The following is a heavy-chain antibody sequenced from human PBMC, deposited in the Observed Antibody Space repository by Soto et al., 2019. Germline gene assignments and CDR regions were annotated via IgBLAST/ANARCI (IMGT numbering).Heavy chain of an antibody. Sequence: SQTLSLTCAISGDSVSSNTAAWNWIRASPSRGLEWLGRTYYRSNWRHDYAVSVKSRITVNPDTSKNHFSLQLNSVTPDDTAVYYCARGVAGSGFDLWGQGTLVTVSS. CDR2: TYYRSNWRH. CDR1: GDSVSSNTAA. V-gene: IGHV6-1*01. J-gene: IGHJ4*02. CDR3: ARGVAGSGFDL. D-gene: IGHD6-19*01.